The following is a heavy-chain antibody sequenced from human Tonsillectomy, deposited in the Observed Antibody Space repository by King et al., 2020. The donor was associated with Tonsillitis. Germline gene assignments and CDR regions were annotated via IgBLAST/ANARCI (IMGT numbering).Heavy chain of an antibody. D-gene: IGHD3-10*01. CDR2: IYPGDSDT. Sequence: VQLVESGAEVKKPGESLKISCKASGYSFSNYWIGWVRQMPGKGLEWMGIIYPGDSDTRHSPSFQGQVTISADKSIRTADLQWSSLKASDTAMYYCARQPYEGKYGSGHYYKGYYYHYGMDVWGQGTTVTVSS. V-gene: IGHV5-51*01. J-gene: IGHJ6*02. CDR1: GYSFSNYW. CDR3: ARQPYEGKYGSGHYYKGYYYHYGMDV.